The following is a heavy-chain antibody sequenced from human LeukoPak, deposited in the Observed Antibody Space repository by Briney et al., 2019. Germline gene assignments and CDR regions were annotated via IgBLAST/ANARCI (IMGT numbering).Heavy chain of an antibody. V-gene: IGHV3-23*01. CDR3: AKDCSTTSCYLFDC. D-gene: IGHD2-2*01. CDR2: ISVGGGT. Sequence: PGGSLSLSCAASGFTFSSYAMSWVRQSPGEGLEWVSTISVGGGTYYADSVKGRLTISRVNSKNTLYLQMNSLRAEDTAVYYCAKDCSTTSCYLFDCWGQGTLVTVSS. CDR1: GFTFSSYA. J-gene: IGHJ4*02.